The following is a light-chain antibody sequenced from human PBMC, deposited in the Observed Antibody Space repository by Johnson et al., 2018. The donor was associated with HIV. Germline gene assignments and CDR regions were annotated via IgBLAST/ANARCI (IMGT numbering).Light chain of an antibody. CDR1: SSNIGNNY. CDR3: ETWDNSLNVVQV. Sequence: QSVLTQPPSVSAAPGQKVTISCSGSSSNIGNNYVSWYQQLPGTAPKLLIYDNNKRPSGIPDRFSGSKSGTSATLAITGLQTWDEADYYCETWDNSLNVVQVFGTGTKVTVL. V-gene: IGLV1-51*01. J-gene: IGLJ1*01. CDR2: DNN.